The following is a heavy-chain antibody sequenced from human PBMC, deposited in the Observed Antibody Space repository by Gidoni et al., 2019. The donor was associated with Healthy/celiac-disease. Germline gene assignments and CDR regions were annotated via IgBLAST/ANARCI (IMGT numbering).Heavy chain of an antibody. CDR1: GGSFSGYY. D-gene: IGHD6-13*01. CDR2: INHSGST. CDR3: ARRALSIAAGGYGMDV. V-gene: IGHV4-34*01. J-gene: IGHJ6*02. Sequence: QVQLQQWGAGLLKPSETLSLTCAVYGGSFSGYYWSWIRQPPGKGLEWIGEINHSGSTNYNPSLKSRVTISVDTSKNQFSLKLSSVTAADTAVYYCARRALSIAAGGYGMDVWGQGTTVTVSS.